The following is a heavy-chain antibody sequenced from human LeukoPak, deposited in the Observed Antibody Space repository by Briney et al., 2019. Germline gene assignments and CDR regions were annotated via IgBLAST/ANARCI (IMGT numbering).Heavy chain of an antibody. CDR3: ARAYSSSWLIRFDY. V-gene: IGHV4-59*11. Sequence: PSETLSLTCTVSGDSISSHYWSWIRQPPGKGLEWIGYIYNSGSTNHNPSLKSRVTISVDTSKNQLSLKLSSVTAADTAMYYCARAYSSSWLIRFDYWGQGTLVTVSS. D-gene: IGHD6-13*01. J-gene: IGHJ4*02. CDR2: IYNSGST. CDR1: GDSISSHY.